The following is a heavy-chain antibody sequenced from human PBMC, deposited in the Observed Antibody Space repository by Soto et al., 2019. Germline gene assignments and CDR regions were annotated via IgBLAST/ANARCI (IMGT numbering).Heavy chain of an antibody. Sequence: SVKVSCKASGGTFSSYAISWVRQAPGQGLEWMGGISPIFGTANYAQKFQGRVTITADNSTSTAYMELSSLRSEDTAVYYCARARRSYYDFWSGYPPAGYYGMDVWGQGTTVTVSS. CDR2: ISPIFGTA. CDR1: GGTFSSYA. V-gene: IGHV1-69*06. CDR3: ARARRSYYDFWSGYPPAGYYGMDV. J-gene: IGHJ6*02. D-gene: IGHD3-3*01.